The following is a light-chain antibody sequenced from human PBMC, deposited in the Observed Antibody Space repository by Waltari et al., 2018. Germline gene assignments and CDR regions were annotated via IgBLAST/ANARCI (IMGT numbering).Light chain of an antibody. CDR3: QQSYSTPNT. CDR1: QSIGYY. Sequence: DIQMTQSPSSLSASVGDRVTITCRTSQSIGYYLNWYQQKPGKAPQLLIYAASSLQSGVPSRFSGSGSGTHFPLTISSLQPEDFATYYCQQSYSTPNTFGQGTKLEIK. CDR2: AAS. J-gene: IGKJ2*01. V-gene: IGKV1-39*01.